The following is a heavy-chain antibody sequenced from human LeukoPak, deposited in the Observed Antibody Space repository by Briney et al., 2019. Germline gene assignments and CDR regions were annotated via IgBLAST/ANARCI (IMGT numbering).Heavy chain of an antibody. V-gene: IGHV3-23*01. Sequence: GGSLRLSCAASGFTFTTYAMTWVRQAPGKGLEWVSAISNSGGNTYYADSVRGRFTISRDNSKNTLYLQMNSLRAEDTAVYYCAKEVVPRGYYYYYMDVWGKGTTVTVSS. CDR2: ISNSGGNT. CDR1: GFTFTTYA. J-gene: IGHJ6*03. D-gene: IGHD3-22*01. CDR3: AKEVVPRGYYYYYMDV.